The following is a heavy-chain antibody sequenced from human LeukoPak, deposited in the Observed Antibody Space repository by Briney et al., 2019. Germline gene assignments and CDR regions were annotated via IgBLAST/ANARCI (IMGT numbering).Heavy chain of an antibody. CDR1: GGSISSFY. Sequence: PSETLSLTCTVSGGSISSFYWSWIRQPPGKGLEWIGYIYYSGSTNYNPSLKSRVTISVDTSKNQFSLKLSSVTAADTAAYYCATGGYQLLADAFDIWGQGTMVTVSS. CDR2: IYYSGST. V-gene: IGHV4-59*01. J-gene: IGHJ3*02. D-gene: IGHD2-2*01. CDR3: ATGGYQLLADAFDI.